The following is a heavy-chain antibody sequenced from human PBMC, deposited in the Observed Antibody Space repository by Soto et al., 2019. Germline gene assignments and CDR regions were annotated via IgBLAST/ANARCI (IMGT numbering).Heavy chain of an antibody. V-gene: IGHV3-23*01. J-gene: IGHJ6*02. Sequence: GGSLRLSCAASGFTFSSYAMSWVRQAPGKGLEWVSAISGSGGRTYYADSVKGRFTISRDNSKNTLYPQMKSLRAEAKAVYKCTNAPREDGGYDAAYYYYGMDVWGQGTTVTVSS. CDR3: TNAPREDGGYDAAYYYYGMDV. CDR1: GFTFSSYA. CDR2: ISGSGGRT. D-gene: IGHD5-12*01.